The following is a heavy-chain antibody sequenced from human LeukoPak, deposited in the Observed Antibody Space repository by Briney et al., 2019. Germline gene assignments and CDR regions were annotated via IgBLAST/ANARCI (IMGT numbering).Heavy chain of an antibody. J-gene: IGHJ4*02. D-gene: IGHD6-19*01. V-gene: IGHV3-23*01. CDR2: IRPDGDRT. Sequence: PGGSLRLSCPASGFTLRTYAITWVRQGPGKGLEWVSAIRPDGDRTYYANSVRGRFTISRDNSKDTVYLQINGLRVEDTAVYYCAREQSGTRGWYTVDYWGQGTLVTVSS. CDR3: AREQSGTRGWYTVDY. CDR1: GFTLRTYA.